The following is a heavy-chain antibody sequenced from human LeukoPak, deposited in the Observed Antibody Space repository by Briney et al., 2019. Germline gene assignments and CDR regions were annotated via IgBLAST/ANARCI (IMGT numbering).Heavy chain of an antibody. CDR3: ARSLLCSGGSCYLDY. V-gene: IGHV4-59*12. J-gene: IGHJ4*02. Sequence: SETLSLTCTVSGGSISTYYWSWIRQPPGKGLEWIGNIYYSGSTNYNPSLKSRVTISVDTSKNQFSLKLSSVTAADTAVYYCARSLLCSGGSCYLDYWGQGTLVTVSS. CDR2: IYYSGST. D-gene: IGHD2-15*01. CDR1: GGSISTYY.